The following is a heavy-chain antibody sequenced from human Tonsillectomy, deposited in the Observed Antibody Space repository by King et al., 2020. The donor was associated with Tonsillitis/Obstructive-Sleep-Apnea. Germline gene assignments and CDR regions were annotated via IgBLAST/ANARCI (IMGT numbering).Heavy chain of an antibody. V-gene: IGHV4-59*01. Sequence: LQLQESGPGLVKPSETLSLTCTVSGGSISSYYWSWIRQAPGKGLEWIGYIYYSGSTDYNPSLKSRVTISVDTSKKQFSLKLSSVTAADTAVYYCAAHDYSSFYFDYWGQGTLVTVSS. D-gene: IGHD4-11*01. J-gene: IGHJ4*02. CDR3: AAHDYSSFYFDY. CDR1: GGSISSYY. CDR2: IYYSGST.